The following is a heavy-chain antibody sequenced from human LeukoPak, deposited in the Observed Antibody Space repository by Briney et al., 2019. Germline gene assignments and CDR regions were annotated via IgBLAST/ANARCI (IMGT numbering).Heavy chain of an antibody. J-gene: IGHJ4*02. CDR3: ARHLPGIAAAGAFDY. Sequence: PSETLSLTCTVSGGSISSSSYYWGWIRQPPGKGLEWIGSIYYSGSTYYNPSLKSRVTISVDTSKNQFSLKLSSVTAADTAVYYCARHLPGIAAAGAFDYRGQGTLVTVSS. D-gene: IGHD6-13*01. CDR1: GGSISSSSYY. V-gene: IGHV4-39*01. CDR2: IYYSGST.